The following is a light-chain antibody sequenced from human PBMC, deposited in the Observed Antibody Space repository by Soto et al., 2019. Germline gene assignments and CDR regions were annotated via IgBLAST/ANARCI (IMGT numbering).Light chain of an antibody. CDR2: GAS. V-gene: IGKV3-20*01. Sequence: EIVLTQSPGTLSLSPGERATLSCRASQSVSSCYLAWYQQKPGQAPRLLIYGASSRATGIPDRFSGSGSGTDFTLTISRLEPEDFAVYYCQQYGSSRPITFGQGTRLEIK. J-gene: IGKJ5*01. CDR3: QQYGSSRPIT. CDR1: QSVSSCY.